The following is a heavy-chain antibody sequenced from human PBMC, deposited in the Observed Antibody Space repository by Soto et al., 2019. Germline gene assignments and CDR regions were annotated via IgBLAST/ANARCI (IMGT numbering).Heavy chain of an antibody. D-gene: IGHD4-17*01. V-gene: IGHV4-34*01. CDR3: ARGFKQGDYGDRDLRSYMDV. CDR2: INHSGST. CDR1: GGSFSGYY. Sequence: PSHTLSLTCAVYGGSFSGYYWSWIRQPPGKGLEWIGEINHSGSTNYNPSLKSRVTISVDTSKNQFSLKLSSVTAADTAVYYCARGFKQGDYGDRDLRSYMDVWGTGT. J-gene: IGHJ6*03.